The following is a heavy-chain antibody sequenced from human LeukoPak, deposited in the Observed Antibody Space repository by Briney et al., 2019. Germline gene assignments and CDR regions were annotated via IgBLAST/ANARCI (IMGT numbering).Heavy chain of an antibody. Sequence: SVKVSCKASGGTFSSYAISWVRQAPGQGLEWMGRIIPILGIANYAQKFQGRVTITADKSTSAAYMELSSLRSEDTAVYYCARVGSGYSYGFRTGYWGQGTLVTVSS. CDR3: ARVGSGYSYGFRTGY. J-gene: IGHJ4*02. CDR1: GGTFSSYA. V-gene: IGHV1-69*04. CDR2: IIPILGIA. D-gene: IGHD5-18*01.